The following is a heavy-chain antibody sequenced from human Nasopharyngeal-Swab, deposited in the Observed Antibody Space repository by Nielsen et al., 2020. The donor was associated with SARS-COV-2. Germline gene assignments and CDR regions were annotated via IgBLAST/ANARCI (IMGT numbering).Heavy chain of an antibody. V-gene: IGHV1-2*02. CDR3: ASGRISTVTKRGTWFDP. D-gene: IGHD4-17*01. CDR2: INPNSGGT. CDR1: GYTFTGYY. J-gene: IGHJ5*02. Sequence: ASVKVSCKASGYTFTGYYMHWVRQAPGQGLEWMGWINPNSGGTNYAQKFQGRVTMTRDTSISTAYMELSRLGSDDTAVYYCASGRISTVTKRGTWFDPWGQGTLVTVSS.